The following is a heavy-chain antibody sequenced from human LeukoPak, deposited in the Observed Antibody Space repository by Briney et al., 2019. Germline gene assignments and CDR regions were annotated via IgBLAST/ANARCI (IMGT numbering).Heavy chain of an antibody. D-gene: IGHD3-10*02. CDR1: GFTFSSYG. J-gene: IGHJ6*04. Sequence: GGSLRLSCAASGFTFSSYGMHWVRQAPGKGLEWVSSISSSSSYIYYADSLKGRFTISRDNAKNSLCLQMNSLRAEDTAVYYCARELFGEDVWGKGTTVTVSS. CDR3: ARELFGEDV. V-gene: IGHV3-21*01. CDR2: ISSSSSYI.